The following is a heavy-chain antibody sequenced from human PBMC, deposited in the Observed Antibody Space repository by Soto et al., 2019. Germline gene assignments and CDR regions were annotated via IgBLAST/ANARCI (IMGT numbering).Heavy chain of an antibody. D-gene: IGHD3-3*01. CDR3: ARDKRDLRFLEWSYYFDY. V-gene: IGHV3-30-3*01. J-gene: IGHJ4*02. CDR2: ISYDGSNK. Sequence: PGGSLRLSCAASGFTFSSCAMYWVRQAPGKGLEWVALISYDGSNKYYADSVKGRFTISRDNSKNTLYLQMNSLRVEDTAVYYCARDKRDLRFLEWSYYFDYWGQGT. CDR1: GFTFSSCA.